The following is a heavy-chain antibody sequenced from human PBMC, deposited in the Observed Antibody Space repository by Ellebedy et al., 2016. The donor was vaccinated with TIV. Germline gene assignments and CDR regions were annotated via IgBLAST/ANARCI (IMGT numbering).Heavy chain of an antibody. Sequence: PGGSLRLSCAASGFTFGNYAMLWLRQAPGKGPEWVTLISFDGSSQYYTDSVKGRFTVSRDNSKTTLYLQMHSLRPEDTAVYYCARDEVAGTHFFDYWGQGALVSVSS. D-gene: IGHD6-19*01. CDR2: ISFDGSSQ. CDR1: GFTFGNYA. CDR3: ARDEVAGTHFFDY. V-gene: IGHV3-30*04. J-gene: IGHJ4*02.